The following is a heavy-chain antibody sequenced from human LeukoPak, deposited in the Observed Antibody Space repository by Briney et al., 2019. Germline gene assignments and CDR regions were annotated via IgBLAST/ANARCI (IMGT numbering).Heavy chain of an antibody. Sequence: SETLSLTCAVSDYSISSGYYWGWIRQPPGKGLEWIGSIYHSGSTYYNPSLKSRVTISVDTSKNQFSLKLSSVTAADTAVYYCARILVGASDYWGQGTLVTVSS. V-gene: IGHV4-38-2*01. CDR2: IYHSGST. CDR1: DYSISSGYY. CDR3: ARILVGASDY. J-gene: IGHJ4*02. D-gene: IGHD1-26*01.